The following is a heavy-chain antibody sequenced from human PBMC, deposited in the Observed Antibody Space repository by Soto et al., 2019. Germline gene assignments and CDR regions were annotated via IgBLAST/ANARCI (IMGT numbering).Heavy chain of an antibody. CDR2: ISSSGSTI. CDR1: GFTFSSYE. V-gene: IGHV3-48*03. Sequence: PGGSLRLSCAASGFTFSSYEMNWVRKAPGKGLEWVSYISSSGSTIYYADSVKGRFTISRDNAKNSLYLQMNSLRAEDTAVYYCARVINPYYYYGMDVWGQGTTVTVSS. CDR3: ARVINPYYYYGMDV. J-gene: IGHJ6*02.